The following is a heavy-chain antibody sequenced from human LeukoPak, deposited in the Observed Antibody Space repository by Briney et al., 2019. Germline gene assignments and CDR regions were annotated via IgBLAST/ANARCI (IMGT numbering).Heavy chain of an antibody. Sequence: SEALSLTCAVYGGSFSGYYWSWIRQPPGKGLEWIGEINHSGSTNYNPSLKSRVTISVDTSKNQFSLKLSSVTAADTAVYYCARSRAATNDYWGRGTLVTVSS. CDR1: GGSFSGYY. CDR2: INHSGST. CDR3: ARSRAATNDY. D-gene: IGHD2-15*01. V-gene: IGHV4-34*01. J-gene: IGHJ4*02.